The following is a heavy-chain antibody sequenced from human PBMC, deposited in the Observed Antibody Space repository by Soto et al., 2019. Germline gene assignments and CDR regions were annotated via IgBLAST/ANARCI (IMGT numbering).Heavy chain of an antibody. CDR1: GFTFSSYA. Sequence: GGSLRLSCAASGFTFSSYAMSWVRQAPGKGLEWVSAISGSGGSTYYADSVKGRFTISRDNSKNTLYLQMNSLRAEDTAVYYCAKDFYLVSVGISAFDIWGQGTMVTVSS. CDR3: AKDFYLVSVGISAFDI. V-gene: IGHV3-23*01. J-gene: IGHJ3*02. CDR2: ISGSGGST. D-gene: IGHD2-15*01.